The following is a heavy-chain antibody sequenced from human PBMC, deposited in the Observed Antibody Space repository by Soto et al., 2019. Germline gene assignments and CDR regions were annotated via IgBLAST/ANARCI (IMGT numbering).Heavy chain of an antibody. CDR1: GFSLSNARMG. V-gene: IGHV2-26*01. CDR2: IFANDEK. J-gene: IGHJ6*02. Sequence: QVTLKESGPVLVKPTATLTLTCTVSGFSLSNARMGVSWIRQPPGKALEWLAHIFANDEKSYSTSLKSRLTNSNDTSKSEVVLTMTNMDTVDTATYYCARIRTYYGMDVWCQGTTVTVSS. CDR3: ARIRTYYGMDV.